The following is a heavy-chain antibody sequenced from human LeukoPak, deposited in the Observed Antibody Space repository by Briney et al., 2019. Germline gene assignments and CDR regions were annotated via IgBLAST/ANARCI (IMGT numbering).Heavy chain of an antibody. Sequence: PGGSLRLSCAASGFTFSSYGMHWVRQAPGKGLEWVAVISYDGSNKNYADSVKGRFTISRDNSKNTLYVQMNSLRAEDTALYYCAKDTDYYGSGIMGYYFDYWGQGTLVTVSS. CDR1: GFTFSSYG. V-gene: IGHV3-30*18. D-gene: IGHD3-10*01. CDR3: AKDTDYYGSGIMGYYFDY. CDR2: ISYDGSNK. J-gene: IGHJ4*02.